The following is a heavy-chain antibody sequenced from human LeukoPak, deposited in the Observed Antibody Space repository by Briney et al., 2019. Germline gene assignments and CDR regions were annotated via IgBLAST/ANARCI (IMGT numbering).Heavy chain of an antibody. CDR3: AKDRHYYGSGSYYTYFDY. J-gene: IGHJ4*02. D-gene: IGHD3-10*01. V-gene: IGHV3-23*01. CDR2: ISGSGGST. CDR1: GFTFSSYA. Sequence: GGSLRLSCAASGFTFSSYAMSWVRQAPGKGLEWVSLISGSGGSTYNADSVKGRFTISRDNFKNTLYLQMNSLRAEDTAVYYCAKDRHYYGSGSYYTYFDYWGQGTLVTVSS.